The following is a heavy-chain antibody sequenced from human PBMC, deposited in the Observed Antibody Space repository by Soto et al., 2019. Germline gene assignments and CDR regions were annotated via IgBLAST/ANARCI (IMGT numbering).Heavy chain of an antibody. J-gene: IGHJ4*02. CDR1: GGSISSYY. CDR3: ARRYGDCSDY. D-gene: IGHD4-17*01. Sequence: SETLSLTCTVSGGSISSYYWSWIRQSPGKGLEWIGYIYYSGSTNYNPSLKSRVTISVDTSKNQFSLKLSSVTAADTAVYYCARRYGDCSDYWGQGTLVTVS. CDR2: IYYSGST. V-gene: IGHV4-59*08.